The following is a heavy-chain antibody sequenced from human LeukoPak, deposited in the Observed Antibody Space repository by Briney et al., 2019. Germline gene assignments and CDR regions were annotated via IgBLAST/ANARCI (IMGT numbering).Heavy chain of an antibody. J-gene: IGHJ4*02. CDR2: INHSGST. CDR3: ARDAVDTAPLDY. V-gene: IGHV4-34*01. D-gene: IGHD5-18*01. Sequence: SETLSLTCAVYGGSFSGYYWSWIRQPPGKGLEWIGEINHSGSTNYNPSLESRVTISVDTSKNQFSLKLSSVTAADTAVYYCARDAVDTAPLDYWGQGISVTVSS. CDR1: GGSFSGYY.